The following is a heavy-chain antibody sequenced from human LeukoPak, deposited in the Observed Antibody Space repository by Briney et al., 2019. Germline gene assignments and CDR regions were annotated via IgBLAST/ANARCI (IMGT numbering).Heavy chain of an antibody. Sequence: GASVTVSCKASGYTFNSYDINWVRQAPGQGLEWMGWMNPNSGNTGYPQKFQGRVTITRNTSISTAYKELSSLRSEDTAVYYCARGRSPSGVATSYYMDVWGKGTTVTVSS. CDR2: MNPNSGNT. CDR3: ARGRSPSGVATSYYMDV. J-gene: IGHJ6*03. D-gene: IGHD2-8*01. CDR1: GYTFNSYD. V-gene: IGHV1-8*03.